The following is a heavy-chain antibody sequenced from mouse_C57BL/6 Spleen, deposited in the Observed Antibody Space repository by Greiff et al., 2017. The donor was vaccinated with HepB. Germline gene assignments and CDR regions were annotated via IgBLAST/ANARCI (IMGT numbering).Heavy chain of an antibody. D-gene: IGHD2-4*01. V-gene: IGHV1-20*01. CDR1: GYSFTGYF. J-gene: IGHJ3*01. Sequence: VQLQQSGPELVKPGDSVKISCKASGYSFTGYFMNWVMQSHGKSLEWIGRINPYNGDTFYNQKFKGKATLTVDKSSSTAYMELRSLTSEDSAVYYCARSYYDSTGAWFAYWGQGTLVTVSA. CDR2: INPYNGDT. CDR3: ARSYYDSTGAWFAY.